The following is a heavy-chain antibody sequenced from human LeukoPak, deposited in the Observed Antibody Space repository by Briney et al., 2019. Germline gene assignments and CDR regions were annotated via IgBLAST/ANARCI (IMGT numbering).Heavy chain of an antibody. V-gene: IGHV4-59*08. J-gene: IGHJ1*01. CDR3: ARHSSYYYDSSDFQH. CDR2: IYYSGST. Sequence: PTETLSLTCTVSGGSISSYYWSWIRQPPGKGLEWIGYIYYSGSTNYNPSLKSRVTISVDTSKNQFSLKLSSVTAADTAVYYCARHSSYYYDSSDFQHWGQGTLVTVSS. D-gene: IGHD3-22*01. CDR1: GGSISSYY.